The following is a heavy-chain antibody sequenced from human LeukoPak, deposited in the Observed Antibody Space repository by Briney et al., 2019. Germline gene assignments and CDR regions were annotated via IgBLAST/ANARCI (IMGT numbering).Heavy chain of an antibody. J-gene: IGHJ6*03. V-gene: IGHV3-15*01. CDR3: AKGLLWYMDV. CDR1: GFTFSNAW. CDR2: IKSKTDGGTT. Sequence: GGSLRLSCAASGFTFSNAWMSWVRQAPGKGLEWVGRIKSKTDGGTTDYAAPVKGRFTISRDDSKNTLYLQMNSLRAEDTAVYYCAKGLLWYMDVWGKGTTVTVSS. D-gene: IGHD2-21*01.